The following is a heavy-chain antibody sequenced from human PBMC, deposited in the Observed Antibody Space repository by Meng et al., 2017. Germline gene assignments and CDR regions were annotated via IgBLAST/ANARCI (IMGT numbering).Heavy chain of an antibody. CDR2: IKTKADGGTT. CDR1: GFTLRNAW. Sequence: GESLKISCAASGFTLRNAWMSWVRQAPGEGLEWVGRIKTKADGGTTDYAAPVKGRFIISRDDSKNRLYLQMNSLKTEDTVLYYCTTEYHYYYYGMDVWGQGTAVTVSS. J-gene: IGHJ6*02. CDR3: TTEYHYYYYGMDV. V-gene: IGHV3-15*01. D-gene: IGHD3-22*01.